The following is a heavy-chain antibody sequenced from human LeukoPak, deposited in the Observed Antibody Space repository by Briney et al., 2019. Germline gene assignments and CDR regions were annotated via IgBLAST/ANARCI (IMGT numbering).Heavy chain of an antibody. V-gene: IGHV4-39*01. D-gene: IGHD3-22*01. CDR2: LYYSGST. J-gene: IGHJ4*02. CDR3: ARHYYDRAGYYYFDY. CDR1: GGSISGSSYY. Sequence: SETLSLTCSVSGGSISGSSYYWGWIRQPPGKGLEWIASLYYSGSTYYNPSLKSRVTISVDTSKNQFSLNLSSVTAAYTAVYYCARHYYDRAGYYYFDYWGQGTLVTVSS.